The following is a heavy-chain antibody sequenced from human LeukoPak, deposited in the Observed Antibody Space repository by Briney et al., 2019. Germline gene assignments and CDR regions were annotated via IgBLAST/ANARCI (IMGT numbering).Heavy chain of an antibody. CDR2: ISASGGTT. Sequence: PGGSVGLSCAASGFTFSSYAMSWVRQAPGKGLEWVSVISASGGTTYYADSVKGRFTVSRDNSKNTLYLQMNSLRAEDTAVYYCARGSYDSSGYPPDYWGQGTLVTVSS. V-gene: IGHV3-23*01. CDR3: ARGSYDSSGYPPDY. CDR1: GFTFSSYA. J-gene: IGHJ4*02. D-gene: IGHD3-22*01.